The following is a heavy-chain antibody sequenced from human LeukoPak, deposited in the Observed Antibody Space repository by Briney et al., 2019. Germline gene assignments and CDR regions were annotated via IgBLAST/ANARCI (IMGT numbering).Heavy chain of an antibody. Sequence: GGSLRLSCAASGFTFSTYGIHWVRQAPGKGLEWVAVIWNDGSNKYYADSVKGRFTISRDNSKNTLYLQMNSLRAEDTAVYYCAKLYSNYYYYYMDVWGKGTTVTVSS. J-gene: IGHJ6*03. CDR2: IWNDGSNK. CDR1: GFTFSTYG. V-gene: IGHV3-33*06. D-gene: IGHD2-2*02. CDR3: AKLYSNYYYYYMDV.